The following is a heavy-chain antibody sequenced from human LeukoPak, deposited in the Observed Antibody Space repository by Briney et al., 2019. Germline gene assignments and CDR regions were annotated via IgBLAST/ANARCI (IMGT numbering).Heavy chain of an antibody. CDR2: ISAYNGNT. Sequence: ASVKVSCKASGYTFTSYGISWVRQAPGQGLEWMGWISAYNGNTSYAQKLQGRVTMTTDTSTSTAYMELRSLRSDDTAVYYCARDRENWNARGWFDPWGQGTLVTVSS. J-gene: IGHJ5*02. CDR3: ARDRENWNARGWFDP. V-gene: IGHV1-18*01. D-gene: IGHD1-1*01. CDR1: GYTFTSYG.